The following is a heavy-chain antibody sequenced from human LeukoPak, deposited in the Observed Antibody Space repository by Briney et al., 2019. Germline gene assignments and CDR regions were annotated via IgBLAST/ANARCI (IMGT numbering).Heavy chain of an antibody. CDR1: GYSFTSYY. J-gene: IGHJ6*03. D-gene: IGHD2-2*02. Sequence: ASVKVSCKASGYSFTSYYIHWVRQAPGEGLEWMGIINPSGGSTSYAQKFQGRVTMTRDMSTSTVYMELSSLRSEDTAVYYCARVAAEVVGVPGAIGFGWLRRDYYYMDVWGKGTTVTVSS. V-gene: IGHV1-46*01. CDR2: INPSGGST. CDR3: ARVAAEVVGVPGAIGFGWLRRDYYYMDV.